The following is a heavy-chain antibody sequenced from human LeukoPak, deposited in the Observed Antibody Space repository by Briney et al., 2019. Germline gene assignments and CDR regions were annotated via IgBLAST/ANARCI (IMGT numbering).Heavy chain of an antibody. CDR1: GGSFSGYY. D-gene: IGHD6-25*01. CDR2: INHSGST. CDR3: ARAREAATIDY. Sequence: SETLSLTCAVYGGSFSGYYWTWIRQSPGKGLEWIGEINHSGSTNYNPSLKSRVIISVDTSKNQFSLKLSSATDADTAVYYCARAREAATIDYLGQGTLVTVSS. V-gene: IGHV4-34*01. J-gene: IGHJ4*02.